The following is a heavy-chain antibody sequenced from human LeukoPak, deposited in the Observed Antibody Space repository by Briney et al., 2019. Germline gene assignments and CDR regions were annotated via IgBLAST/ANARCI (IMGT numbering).Heavy chain of an antibody. Sequence: GGSLRLSCAASGFTFSNYGIHWVRQAPGKGLEWVAFIRYDGSDEYYAESVKGRFTISRDNSKNTLHLQMNSLRAEDTAVYYCARDEANYYDSSGYGGGFDYWGQGTLVTVSS. J-gene: IGHJ4*02. CDR2: IRYDGSDE. V-gene: IGHV3-30*02. D-gene: IGHD3-22*01. CDR1: GFTFSNYG. CDR3: ARDEANYYDSSGYGGGFDY.